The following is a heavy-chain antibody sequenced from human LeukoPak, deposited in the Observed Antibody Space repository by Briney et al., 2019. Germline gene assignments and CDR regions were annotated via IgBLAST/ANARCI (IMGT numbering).Heavy chain of an antibody. CDR2: TSSSTSYI. D-gene: IGHD4-17*01. CDR1: GFTFSSYS. Sequence: KPGGSLRLSCAASGFTFSSYSMNWIRQAPGKGLEWVSSTSSSTSYIYYADSVKGRFTISKDNAKNSLYLQMNSLRAEDTAVYYCARAGGSTVSHSDYWGQGTLVTVSS. V-gene: IGHV3-21*01. J-gene: IGHJ4*02. CDR3: ARAGGSTVSHSDY.